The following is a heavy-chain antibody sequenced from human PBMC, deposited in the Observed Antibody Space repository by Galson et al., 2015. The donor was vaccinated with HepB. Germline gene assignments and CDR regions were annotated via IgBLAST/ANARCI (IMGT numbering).Heavy chain of an antibody. CDR1: GFTFSRFA. D-gene: IGHD3-22*01. J-gene: IGHJ3*02. CDR3: ARDSSPTYYYDSKDYYGDAFDI. V-gene: IGHV3-30*09. Sequence: SLRLSCAASGFTFSRFAMHWVRQSPGKGLEWVAVISFDGGNKHYADSVKGRFAISRGNSKDTVYLQMDSLRVEDTAVYFCARDSSPTYYYDSKDYYGDAFDIWGQGTMVTVSS. CDR2: ISFDGGNK.